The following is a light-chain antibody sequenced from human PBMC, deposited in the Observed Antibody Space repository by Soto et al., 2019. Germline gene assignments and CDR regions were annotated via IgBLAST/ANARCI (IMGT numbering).Light chain of an antibody. CDR1: SSDVGGYNY. V-gene: IGLV2-14*01. CDR2: EVS. J-gene: IGLJ1*01. CDR3: SSYTSSSTYV. Sequence: QSALTQPASVSGSPGQSITISCTGTSSDVGGYNYVSWYQQHPGKATKLMSYEVSNRPSGVSNRFSGSKSGNTVYLTISGLQAEDEADYYCSSYTSSSTYVFGTGTKLTVL.